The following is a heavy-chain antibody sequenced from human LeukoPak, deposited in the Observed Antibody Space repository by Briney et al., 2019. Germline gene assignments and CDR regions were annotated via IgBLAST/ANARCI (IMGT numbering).Heavy chain of an antibody. V-gene: IGHV4-59*01. J-gene: IGHJ6*03. D-gene: IGHD4-17*01. Sequence: SETLSLTCTVSGGSISSYYWSWIRQPPGKGLEWIGYIYYSGSTNYNPSLKSRVTISVDTSKNQFSLKLSSVTAADTAVYYCARSSAYGDYATHNYYYYYMDVWGKGTTVTVSS. CDR2: IYYSGST. CDR1: GGSISSYY. CDR3: ARSSAYGDYATHNYYYYYMDV.